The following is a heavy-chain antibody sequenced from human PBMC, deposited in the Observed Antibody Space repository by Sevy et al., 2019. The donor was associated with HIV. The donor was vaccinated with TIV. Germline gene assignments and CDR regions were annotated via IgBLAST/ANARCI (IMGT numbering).Heavy chain of an antibody. CDR1: GGTFNIYA. V-gene: IGHV1-69*06. CDR2: IIPIFGTT. Sequence: ASVKVSCKASGGTFNIYAINWVRQAPGQGLEWMGGIIPIFGTTNYAQKFQGRVTITADKSTSTAYMELSSLKSEDTAGYYCRTGHETAPPRGPTVRGAFDIWGQGTMVTVSS. CDR3: RTGHETAPPRGPTVRGAFDI. J-gene: IGHJ3*02. D-gene: IGHD3-10*01.